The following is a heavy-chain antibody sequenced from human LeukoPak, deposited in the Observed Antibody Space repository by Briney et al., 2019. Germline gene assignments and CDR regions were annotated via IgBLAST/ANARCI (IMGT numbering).Heavy chain of an antibody. J-gene: IGHJ4*02. D-gene: IGHD3-10*01. CDR3: AKDSIAYGSGSYPYFDY. CDR2: ISYDGSNK. CDR1: GFTFSSYG. V-gene: IGHV3-30*18. Sequence: GGSLRLSCAASGFTFSSYGMHWVRQAPGKGLEWVAVISYDGSNKYYADSVKGRFTIPRDNSKNTLYLQMNSLRAEDTAVYYCAKDSIAYGSGSYPYFDYWGQGTLVTVSS.